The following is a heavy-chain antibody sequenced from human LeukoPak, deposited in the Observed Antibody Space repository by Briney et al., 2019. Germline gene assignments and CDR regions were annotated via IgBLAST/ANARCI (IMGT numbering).Heavy chain of an antibody. D-gene: IGHD3-10*01. CDR3: ARFLNGIHYYGSRWAFDY. J-gene: IGHJ4*02. V-gene: IGHV4-34*01. CDR1: GGSFSGYY. CDR2: INHSGST. Sequence: PSETLSLTCAVYGGSFSGYYWSWIRQPPGKGLEWIGEINHSGSTNYNPSLKSRVTISVDTSKNQFSLKLSSVTAADTAVYYCARFLNGIHYYGSRWAFDYWGQGTLVTVSS.